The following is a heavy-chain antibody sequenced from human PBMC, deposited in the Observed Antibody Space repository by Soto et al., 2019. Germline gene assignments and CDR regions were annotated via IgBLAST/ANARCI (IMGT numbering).Heavy chain of an antibody. CDR3: ARARGYRGYAGMDV. D-gene: IGHD5-12*01. J-gene: IGHJ6*02. Sequence: QVQLVQSGGEVKKPGASVKVSCKASGYTFTTMGFNWVRQAPGKGLEGMEWISPDNGNTNYAQKLQGRVTMTTDTSTSTDYMVLRSLRADATAVYYWARARGYRGYAGMDVWGRGTTVTVSS. CDR1: GYTFTTMG. CDR2: ISPDNGNT. V-gene: IGHV1-18*01.